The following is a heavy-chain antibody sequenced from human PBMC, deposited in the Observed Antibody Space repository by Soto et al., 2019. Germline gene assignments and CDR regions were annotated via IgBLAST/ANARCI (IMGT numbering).Heavy chain of an antibody. J-gene: IGHJ4*02. V-gene: IGHV3-23*01. CDR1: GFTFSTYG. Sequence: EVQLLQSGGGLVQPGGSLRLSCAASGFTFSTYGRSWVRQAPGKWLEWVSIMGGSGGSTYYDDSVKGRFTISRDNYKNTLFVQMNSLRAEDTAVYYCAKRERAAAGSRFVDYWGQGSLVTVAS. CDR2: MGGSGGST. CDR3: AKRERAAAGSRFVDY. D-gene: IGHD6-13*01.